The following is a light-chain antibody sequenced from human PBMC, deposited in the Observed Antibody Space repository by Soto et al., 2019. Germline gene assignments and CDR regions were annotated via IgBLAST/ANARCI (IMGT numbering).Light chain of an antibody. CDR2: DAS. CDR3: QQYHSYWT. J-gene: IGKJ1*01. Sequence: FQRTQSPSTLSASVGDIVTITCRAIQNIRSRLAWFQQRPGKAPKLLIYDASSLESGVPQRFSGSGSGTEFTLTISSLQTDDFSTYYCQQYHSYWTFGQGTKVDIK. V-gene: IGKV1-5*01. CDR1: QNIRSR.